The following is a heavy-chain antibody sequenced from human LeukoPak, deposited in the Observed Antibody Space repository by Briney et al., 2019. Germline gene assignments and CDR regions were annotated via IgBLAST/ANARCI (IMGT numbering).Heavy chain of an antibody. Sequence: GGSLRLSCAASGLNFRKSWMTWVRQAPGRGLEWVANVKDDGSEKYYVDSVKGRFTISRDNAKNSLYLQMNSLSAEDTAVYFCTNWGDTWGLDFWGQGILVSVSS. CDR2: VKDDGSEK. V-gene: IGHV3-7*01. J-gene: IGHJ4*02. D-gene: IGHD7-27*01. CDR1: GLNFRKSW. CDR3: TNWGDTWGLDF.